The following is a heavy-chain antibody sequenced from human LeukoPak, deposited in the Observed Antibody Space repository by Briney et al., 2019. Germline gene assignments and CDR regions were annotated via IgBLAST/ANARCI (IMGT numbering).Heavy chain of an antibody. J-gene: IGHJ5*02. CDR2: IYSGGST. D-gene: IGHD3-9*01. CDR1: GFTVSSNY. Sequence: GGSLRLSCAASGFTVSSNYMSWVRQAPGKGLEWVSVIYSGGSTYYADSVKGRFTISRDNSKNTLYLQMNSLRAEDTAVYYCARATDILTGYWGHRFDPWGQGTLVTVSS. V-gene: IGHV3-66*01. CDR3: ARATDILTGYWGHRFDP.